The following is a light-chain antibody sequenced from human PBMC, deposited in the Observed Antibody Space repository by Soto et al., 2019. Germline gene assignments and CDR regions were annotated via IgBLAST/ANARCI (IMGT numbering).Light chain of an antibody. Sequence: QSALTQPASVSGSPGRSITISRTGTSSDVGGYNYVSWYQQHPGKAPKFMIYDVSNRPSGVSNRFSGSKSGNTASLTISGLQAEDEADYYCSSYTTSNTRQIVFGTGTKVTVL. CDR3: SSYTTSNTRQIV. CDR1: SSDVGGYNY. V-gene: IGLV2-14*01. CDR2: DVS. J-gene: IGLJ1*01.